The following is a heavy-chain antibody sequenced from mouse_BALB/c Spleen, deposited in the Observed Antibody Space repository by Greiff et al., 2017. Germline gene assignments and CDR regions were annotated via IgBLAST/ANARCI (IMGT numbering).Heavy chain of an antibody. CDR1: GFTFSSYG. V-gene: IGHV5-6*01. J-gene: IGHJ3*01. CDR2: ISSGGSYT. Sequence: EVQLVESGGDLVKPGGSLKLSCAASGFTFSSYGMSWVRQTPDKRLEWVATISSGGSYTYYPDSVKGRFTISRDNAKNTLYLQMSSLKSEDTAMYYCARHEDGGFAYWGQGTLVTVSA. CDR3: ARHEDGGFAY.